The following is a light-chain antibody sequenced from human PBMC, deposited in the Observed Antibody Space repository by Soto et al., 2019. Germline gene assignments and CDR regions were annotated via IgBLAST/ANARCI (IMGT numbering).Light chain of an antibody. V-gene: IGKV3-20*01. CDR3: QQYGSSFT. J-gene: IGKJ1*01. CDR1: QSVSSNY. CDR2: RAS. Sequence: DIVLTQSPGTLSLSPGERATLSCRASQSVSSNYLAWYQQKPGQTPKVIIYRASTRATGIPDRFSGSGSGTDFTLTISRLEAEDFSVYYCQQYGSSFTFGQGSKVDIK.